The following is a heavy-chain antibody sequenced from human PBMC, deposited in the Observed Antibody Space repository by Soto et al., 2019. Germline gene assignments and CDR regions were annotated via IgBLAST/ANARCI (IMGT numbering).Heavy chain of an antibody. V-gene: IGHV4-59*01. J-gene: IGHJ4*02. CDR2: IYYSGST. D-gene: IGHD2-2*01. CDR1: GGSISSYY. CDR3: ARDYHNSFGY. Sequence: SETLSLTCTVSGGSISSYYWSWIRQPPGKGLEWIGYIYYSGSTNYNPSLKSRVTISVDTSKNQFSLKLSSVTAADTAVYYCARDYHNSFGYWGQGTLVTVSS.